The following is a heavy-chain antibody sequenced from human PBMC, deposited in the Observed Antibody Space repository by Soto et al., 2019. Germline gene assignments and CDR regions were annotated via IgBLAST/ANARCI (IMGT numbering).Heavy chain of an antibody. V-gene: IGHV4-4*07. J-gene: IGHJ6*02. CDR2: IYSSGTT. D-gene: IGHD6-13*01. Sequence: SETLSLTCTVSAGSISTHYWSWIRQPAGKGLEWIGRIYSSGTTNYNPSLKSRVTMSVDPSKNQFSLRLSSVTAADTDVYYCTRAGIAGYYYALDVWGQGTTVTVSS. CDR1: AGSISTHY. CDR3: TRAGIAGYYYALDV.